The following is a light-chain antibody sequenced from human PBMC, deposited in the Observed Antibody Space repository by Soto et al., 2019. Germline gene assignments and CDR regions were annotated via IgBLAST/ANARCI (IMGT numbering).Light chain of an antibody. CDR2: AAS. CDR1: QNIFSL. J-gene: IGKJ4*01. CDR3: QQASTYPLT. Sequence: DIQMTQTPSSVSASVGASGTITCLASQNIFSLLAWYQHKPGKAPNLLISAASTLQSGVPSRFSGSGSGTDFTLTISSLQAEDVATYYCQQASTYPLTFGEGTKVDIK. V-gene: IGKV1-12*01.